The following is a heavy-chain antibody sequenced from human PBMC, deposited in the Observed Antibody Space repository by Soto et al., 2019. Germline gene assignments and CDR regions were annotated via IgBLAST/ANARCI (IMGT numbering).Heavy chain of an antibody. CDR2: IIPIFGTA. CDR1: GGTFSSYA. V-gene: IGHV1-69*06. D-gene: IGHD6-19*01. CDR3: ARGVRVAGTIDAFDI. Sequence: GAPVKVSCKASGGTFSSYAISWVRQAPGQGLEWMGGIIPIFGTANYAQKFQGRVTITADKSTSTAYMELSSLRSEDTAVYYCARGVRVAGTIDAFDIWGQGTMVTVSS. J-gene: IGHJ3*02.